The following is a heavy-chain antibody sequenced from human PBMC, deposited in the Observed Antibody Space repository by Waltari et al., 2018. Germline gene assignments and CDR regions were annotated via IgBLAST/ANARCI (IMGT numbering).Heavy chain of an antibody. CDR1: SGSISSYY. CDR2: IYTSGST. J-gene: IGHJ6*03. CDR3: ARGSTLWSRYYYYYMDV. V-gene: IGHV4-4*09. D-gene: IGHD3-10*01. Sequence: QVQLQESGPGLVKPSETLSLTCTVSSGSISSYYWSWIRQPPGKGLEWIGYIYTSGSTNYNPSLKSRVTISVDTSKNQFSLKLSSVTAADTAVYYCARGSTLWSRYYYYYMDVWGKGTTVTVSS.